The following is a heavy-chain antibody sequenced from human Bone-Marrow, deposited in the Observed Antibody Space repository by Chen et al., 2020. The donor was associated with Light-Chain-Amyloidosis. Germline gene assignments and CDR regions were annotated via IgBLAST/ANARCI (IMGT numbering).Heavy chain of an antibody. CDR1: AFSFSTYA. V-gene: IGHV3-64D*08. D-gene: IGHD1-1*01. Sequence: EVQLVESGGGLVQPGGSLRLSCSASAFSFSTYAMHWVRQAPGKGLEFVSGISSNGGNTYYADSVKGRFTISRDNSKNTLFLQMSSLRPEDTALYYCVKEKFMATWTDAFDIWGQGTMVTVSS. J-gene: IGHJ3*02. CDR2: ISSNGGNT. CDR3: VKEKFMATWTDAFDI.